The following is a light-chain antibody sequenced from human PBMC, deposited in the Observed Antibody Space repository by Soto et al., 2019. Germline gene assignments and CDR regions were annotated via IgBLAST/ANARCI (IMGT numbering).Light chain of an antibody. CDR2: GAS. V-gene: IGKV3-20*01. CDR3: QQYGRSPPFT. CDR1: QSVSSSY. Sequence: ELVLTQSPGTLSLSPGERATLSCRASQSVSSSYLAWYQQKPGQAPRLLIYGASNRDTGIPDRFSGSGSGTDFTLTISRLEPEDFAVYFCQQYGRSPPFTFGQGTKVEIK. J-gene: IGKJ2*01.